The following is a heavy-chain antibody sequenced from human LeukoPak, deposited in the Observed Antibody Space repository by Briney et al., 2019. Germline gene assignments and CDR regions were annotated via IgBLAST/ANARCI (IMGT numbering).Heavy chain of an antibody. V-gene: IGHV1-18*01. CDR3: ARDSSGWYHWFDS. Sequence: ASVKVSCKASGYRFSNFGISWVRQAPGQGLEWMGWINGYNGDTDSAQNLQGRVTMTTDTSTSTAYMELRTLRSDDTAVYYCARDSSGWYHWFDSWGQGTLVTVSS. J-gene: IGHJ5*01. CDR1: GYRFSNFG. D-gene: IGHD6-19*01. CDR2: INGYNGDT.